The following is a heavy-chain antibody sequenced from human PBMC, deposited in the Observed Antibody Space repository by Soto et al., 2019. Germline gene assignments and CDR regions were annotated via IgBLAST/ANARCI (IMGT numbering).Heavy chain of an antibody. CDR1: GDSVSSNSAA. J-gene: IGHJ3*02. V-gene: IGHV6-1*01. Sequence: KQSQTLSLTCAISGDSVSSNSAAWNWIRQSPSRGLEWLGRTYYRSKWYNDYAVSVKSRITINPDTSKNQFSLQLNSVTPEDTAVYYCARELVDSGWTRPDDAFDIWGQGTMVTVSS. CDR2: TYYRSKWYN. CDR3: ARELVDSGWTRPDDAFDI. D-gene: IGHD6-19*01.